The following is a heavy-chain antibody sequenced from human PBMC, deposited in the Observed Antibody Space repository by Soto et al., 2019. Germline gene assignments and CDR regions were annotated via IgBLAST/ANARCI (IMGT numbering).Heavy chain of an antibody. CDR2: FFIGGNT. Sequence: SETLSLTCTVSGGSITGGSISSYYWGWMRQPPGKGLEWIASFFIGGNTYYNPSLKSRVTTSVDTSKNQFSLKLSSVTAADTAVYYCARDFGYGGYGDYWGQGTLVTVSS. D-gene: IGHD5-12*01. V-gene: IGHV4-39*02. CDR3: ARDFGYGGYGDY. J-gene: IGHJ4*02. CDR1: GGSITGGSISSYY.